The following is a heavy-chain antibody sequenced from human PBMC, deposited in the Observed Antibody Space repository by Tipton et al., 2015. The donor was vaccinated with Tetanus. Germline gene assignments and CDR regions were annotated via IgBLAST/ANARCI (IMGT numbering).Heavy chain of an antibody. V-gene: IGHV1-2*01. CDR3: ARRGRHAQDAFDI. CDR2: INPDNDGT. CDR1: GYTFTTYG. D-gene: IGHD2-2*01. Sequence: QSGAEVKKPGASVKVSCRASGYTFTTYGINWVRQAPGQGLEWMGRINPDNDGTFYAQKFQGRVTITRDTSISTAFLELSSLRIDDTVVYYCARRGRHAQDAFDIWGQGTMVTVSS. J-gene: IGHJ3*02.